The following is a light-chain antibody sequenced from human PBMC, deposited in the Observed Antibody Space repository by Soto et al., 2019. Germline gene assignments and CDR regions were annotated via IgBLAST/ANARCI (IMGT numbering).Light chain of an antibody. V-gene: IGKV3-11*01. CDR1: QSISDY. J-gene: IGKJ4*01. CDR2: DAS. CDR3: QQRTNWPPLT. Sequence: EVVLTQSPATLSLSPGERATLSCRASQSISDYLGWYQQKPGQAPRLLIYDASNRATGIPARFSGSGSGTDFTLTISNLETEDFAVYYCQQRTNWPPLTFGGGTKVEIK.